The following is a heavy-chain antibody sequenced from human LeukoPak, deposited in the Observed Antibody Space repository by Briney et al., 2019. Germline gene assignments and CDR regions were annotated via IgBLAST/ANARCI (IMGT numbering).Heavy chain of an antibody. CDR1: GGSISSSSYY. D-gene: IGHD2-15*01. CDR3: ARRISWYYYYMDV. V-gene: IGHV4-39*01. Sequence: PSETLSLTCTASGGSISSSSYYWGWIRQPPGKGLEWIGSIYYSGSTYYNPSLKSRVTISVDTSKNQFSLKLSSVTAADTAVYYCARRISWYYYYMDVWGKGTTVTVSS. J-gene: IGHJ6*03. CDR2: IYYSGST.